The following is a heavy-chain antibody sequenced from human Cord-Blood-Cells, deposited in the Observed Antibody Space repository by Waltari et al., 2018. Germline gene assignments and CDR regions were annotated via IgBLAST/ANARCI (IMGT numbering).Heavy chain of an antibody. CDR1: GGSISSSSYY. CDR2: IYYSGST. CDR3: ARQKIWSGYYTYYFDY. J-gene: IGHJ4*02. D-gene: IGHD3-3*01. V-gene: IGHV4-39*01. Sequence: QLQLQESGPGLVKPSEPLSLTCTVPGGSISSSSYYWGWIRHPPGKGLEWIGSIYYSGSTYYNPSLKSRVTISVDTSKNQFSLKLSSVTAADTAVDYCARQKIWSGYYTYYFDYWGQGTLVTVSS.